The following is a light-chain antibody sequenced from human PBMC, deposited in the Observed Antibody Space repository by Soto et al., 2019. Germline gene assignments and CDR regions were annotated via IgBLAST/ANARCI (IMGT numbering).Light chain of an antibody. Sequence: DIQMTQSPSTLSASVGDRVTITCRASQSISSWLAWSQQKPGKAPKLLIYDASSLEIGVPSRFSGRASGTEFTLTISRLQPDDFSTYYCQQYNSVTWTFGQGTKVEIK. CDR2: DAS. CDR1: QSISSW. CDR3: QQYNSVTWT. V-gene: IGKV1-5*01. J-gene: IGKJ1*01.